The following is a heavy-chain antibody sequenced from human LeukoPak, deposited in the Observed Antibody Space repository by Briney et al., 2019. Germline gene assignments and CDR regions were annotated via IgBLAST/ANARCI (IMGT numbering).Heavy chain of an antibody. CDR2: ISGSGGST. J-gene: IGHJ4*02. CDR3: ARLYGSGSYG. V-gene: IGHV3-23*01. Sequence: GGSLRLSCAASGFTFSSYAMSWVRQAPGKGLEWVSAISGSGGSTYYADSVKGRFTISRDNAQHSLYLQMNSLRAEDTAVYYCARLYGSGSYGWGQGTLVTVSS. D-gene: IGHD3-10*01. CDR1: GFTFSSYA.